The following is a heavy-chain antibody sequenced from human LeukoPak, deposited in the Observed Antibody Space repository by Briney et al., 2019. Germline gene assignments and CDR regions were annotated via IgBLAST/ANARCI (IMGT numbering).Heavy chain of an antibody. CDR3: ARFKVTVTSIP. CDR2: INPDGSSA. Sequence: SGGSLRLSCAASGFTFGDYWMHWVRQAPGKGLVWVSRINPDGSSASYADSVKGRFTISRDNAKNTLYLQMNSLRAEDTAVYYCARFKVTVTSIPCGQGTLVTVSS. J-gene: IGHJ5*02. D-gene: IGHD4-11*01. V-gene: IGHV3-74*01. CDR1: GFTFGDYW.